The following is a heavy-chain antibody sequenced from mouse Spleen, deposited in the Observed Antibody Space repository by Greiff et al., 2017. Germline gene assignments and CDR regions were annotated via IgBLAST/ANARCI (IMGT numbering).Heavy chain of an antibody. CDR2: ISSGGSYT. V-gene: IGHV5-9-4*01. Sequence: EVKVVESGGGLVKPGGSLKLSCAASGFTFSSYAMSWVRQSPEKRLEWVAEISSGGSYTYYPDTVTGRFTISRDNAKNTLYLEMSSLRSEDTAMYYCARVYGNYVYAMDYWGQGTSVTVSS. D-gene: IGHD2-1*01. J-gene: IGHJ4*01. CDR1: GFTFSSYA. CDR3: ARVYGNYVYAMDY.